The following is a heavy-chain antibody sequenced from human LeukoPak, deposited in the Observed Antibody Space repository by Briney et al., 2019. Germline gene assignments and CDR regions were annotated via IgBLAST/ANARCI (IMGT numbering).Heavy chain of an antibody. V-gene: IGHV3-48*03. CDR3: ARSRDNYFDY. J-gene: IGHJ4*02. CDR2: LSSSGRTI. Sequence: QTGGSLRLSCAASGFTFSFYEMNWVRQAPGKGLEWLSYLSSSGRTIHDADSVRGRFTISRDNAKNSLYLQMNSLRAEDTAVYYCARSRDNYFDYWGQGNLVTVSA. CDR1: GFTFSFYE. D-gene: IGHD5-24*01.